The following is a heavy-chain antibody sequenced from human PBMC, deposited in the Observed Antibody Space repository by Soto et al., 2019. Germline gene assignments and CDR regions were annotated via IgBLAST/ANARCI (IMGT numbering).Heavy chain of an antibody. CDR3: ARQKLGQGMGGGTRGNY. D-gene: IGHD7-27*01. Sequence: QVPLVQSGAEVKKPGASVKVSCKASGYTFTSYGISWVRQAPGQGLEWMGWISAYNGNTNYAQKLQGRVTMTTDTSTSTAYMELSSLRSYDTAVYYCARQKLGQGMGGGTRGNYWGQGTLGTVSS. CDR1: GYTFTSYG. CDR2: ISAYNGNT. V-gene: IGHV1-18*01. J-gene: IGHJ4*02.